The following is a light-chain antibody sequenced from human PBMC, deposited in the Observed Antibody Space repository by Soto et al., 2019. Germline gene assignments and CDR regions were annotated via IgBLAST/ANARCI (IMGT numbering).Light chain of an antibody. CDR2: AAS. Sequence: DSQMMQSPSSLSASAGDRVTITCRASQGISTYLVWYQQKPGPVPKLLIFAASTLQSGVSSRFSGSGSGTDFTLTISSLQPEDVGTYYCQNYNGAPWTFGQGTKVEIK. J-gene: IGKJ1*01. V-gene: IGKV1-27*01. CDR1: QGISTY. CDR3: QNYNGAPWT.